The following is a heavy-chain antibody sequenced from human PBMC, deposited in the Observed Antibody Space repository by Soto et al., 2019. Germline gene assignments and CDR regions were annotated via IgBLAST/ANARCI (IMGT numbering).Heavy chain of an antibody. Sequence: SVKVSCKASGGTFSSYAISWVRQAPGQGLEWMGGIIPIFGTANYAQKFQGRVTITADESTSTAYMELSSLRSEDTAVYYCARDAANFKRGDLYYFDYWGQGTMVTVYS. CDR2: IIPIFGTA. J-gene: IGHJ4*02. V-gene: IGHV1-69*13. CDR3: ARDAANFKRGDLYYFDY. D-gene: IGHD2-21*01. CDR1: GGTFSSYA.